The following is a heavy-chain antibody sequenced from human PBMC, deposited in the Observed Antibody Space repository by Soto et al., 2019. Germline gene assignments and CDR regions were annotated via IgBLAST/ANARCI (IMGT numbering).Heavy chain of an antibody. V-gene: IGHV4-34*01. D-gene: IGHD1-20*01. Sequence: SETLSLTCSVYGGSSRAYHWSWIRQSPGEGLEWIGEFSYSGSLNYNPSLKRRVAVSLDTSTDHFSLTMTSVTASDTGVYFCAGGPRYWSFALWGRGTLVTVSS. CDR1: GGSSRAYH. CDR3: AGGPRYWSFAL. J-gene: IGHJ2*01. CDR2: FSYSGSL.